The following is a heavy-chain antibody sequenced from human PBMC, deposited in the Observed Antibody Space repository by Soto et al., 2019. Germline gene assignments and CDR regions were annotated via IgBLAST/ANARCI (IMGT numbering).Heavy chain of an antibody. CDR2: IYYSGST. CDR1: GGSISSYY. V-gene: IGHV4-59*08. CDR3: ARHRWSSSNYYFDY. D-gene: IGHD6-6*01. J-gene: IGHJ4*02. Sequence: SETLSLTCTVSGGSISSYYWSWIRQPPGKGLEWIGYIYYSGSTNYNPSLKSRVTISVDTSKNQFSLKLSSVTAADTAVYYCARHRWSSSNYYFDYWGQGTLVTVSS.